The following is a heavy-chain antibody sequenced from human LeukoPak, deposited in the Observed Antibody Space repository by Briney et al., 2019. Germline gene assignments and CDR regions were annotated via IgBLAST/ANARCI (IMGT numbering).Heavy chain of an antibody. D-gene: IGHD4-17*01. J-gene: IGHJ4*02. Sequence: ASVKVSCKASGGTFSSYAMHWVRQAPGQRLEWMGWINAGNGNTKYSQKFQGRVTITRDTSANTAYMELSSLRSEDTAVYYCARGGDYEVSCWGQGTLVTVSS. CDR2: INAGNGNT. CDR1: GGTFSSYA. V-gene: IGHV1-3*01. CDR3: ARGGDYEVSC.